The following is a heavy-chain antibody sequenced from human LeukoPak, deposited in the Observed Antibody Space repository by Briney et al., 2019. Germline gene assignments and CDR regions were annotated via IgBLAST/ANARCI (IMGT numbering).Heavy chain of an antibody. CDR1: GYTFTRYD. CDR2: MNPNSGNT. Sequence: GASVKVSCKASGYTFTRYDINWVRQATGQGLEWMGWMNPNSGNTGYAQKFQGRVTMTRNTSISTAYMELSSLRSEDTAVYYCARLAVYYYGSGSYYDGGGWFDPWGQGTLVTVSS. J-gene: IGHJ5*02. CDR3: ARLAVYYYGSGSYYDGGGWFDP. D-gene: IGHD3-10*01. V-gene: IGHV1-8*01.